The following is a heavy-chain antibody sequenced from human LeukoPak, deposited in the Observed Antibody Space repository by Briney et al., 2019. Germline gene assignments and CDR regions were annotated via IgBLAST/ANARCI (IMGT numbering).Heavy chain of an antibody. CDR1: GGTFSSYA. Sequence: GASVKVSCKASGGTFSSYAISWVRQAPGQGLEWMGRIIPILGIANYAQKFQGRVTITADKSTSTAYMELSSLRSEDTAVYYCARDGPYYYDSSGRPPDYWGQGTLVTVSS. CDR2: IIPILGIA. D-gene: IGHD3-22*01. CDR3: ARDGPYYYDSSGRPPDY. J-gene: IGHJ4*02. V-gene: IGHV1-69*04.